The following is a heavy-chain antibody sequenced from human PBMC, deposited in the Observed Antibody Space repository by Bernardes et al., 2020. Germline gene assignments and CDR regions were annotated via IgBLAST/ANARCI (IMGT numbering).Heavy chain of an antibody. CDR2: VYYNGKA. CDR3: ARGLLRYDFSGRVYHWFGT. J-gene: IGHJ5*02. D-gene: IGHD3-16*01. V-gene: IGHV4-59*01. CDR1: NASISSYY. Sequence: SETLSLTCSVSNASISSYYWTWIRQPPGKGLEWVGYVYYNGKAKYNPSLKGRVAFSIDASRSQFSLRLRSVTAADTARYFCARGLLRYDFSGRVYHWFGTWGQGAQVTVSS.